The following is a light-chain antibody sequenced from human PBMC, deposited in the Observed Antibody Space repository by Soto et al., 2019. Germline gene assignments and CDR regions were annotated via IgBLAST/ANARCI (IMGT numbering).Light chain of an antibody. V-gene: IGKV1-5*01. CDR2: DAS. CDR3: QQYNSYPLT. J-gene: IGKJ4*01. CDR1: QSISSW. Sequence: DIQITQSPSTLSASVGDRVTITCRASQSISSWLAWYQQKPGKAPKLLIYDASSLESGVPSRFSGSGSGTEFTLTISSLQPDDFATYYCQQYNSYPLTFGGGTQVDIK.